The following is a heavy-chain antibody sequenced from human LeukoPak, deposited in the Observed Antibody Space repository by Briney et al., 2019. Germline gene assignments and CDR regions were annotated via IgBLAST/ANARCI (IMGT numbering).Heavy chain of an antibody. CDR2: INPNSGGT. V-gene: IGHV1-2*02. D-gene: IGHD4-23*01. Sequence: GASVKVSCKTSGYTFTGQYLHWVRQAPGQGLEWMGWINPNSGGTKSAQKFQGRVIMTRDTSITTAYMELSRLSSDDTAVYYCARHPGKVTNDWYFDLWGRGTLVTVSS. J-gene: IGHJ2*01. CDR1: GYTFTGQY. CDR3: ARHPGKVTNDWYFDL.